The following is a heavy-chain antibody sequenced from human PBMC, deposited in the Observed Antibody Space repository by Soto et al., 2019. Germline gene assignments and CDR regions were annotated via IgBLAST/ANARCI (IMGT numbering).Heavy chain of an antibody. CDR2: ISTYNDKR. V-gene: IGHV1-18*01. D-gene: IGHD3-10*01. J-gene: IGHJ4*01. CDR3: ARDGAGRESKDLDY. Sequence: ASVKVSCKASGYAFTTYGVSWVRQAPGQGLEWMGWISTYNDKRAYAQKFQGRVTMTTDTSTSTAYMELRSLRSDDTAVYYCARDGAGRESKDLDYWG. CDR1: GYAFTTYG.